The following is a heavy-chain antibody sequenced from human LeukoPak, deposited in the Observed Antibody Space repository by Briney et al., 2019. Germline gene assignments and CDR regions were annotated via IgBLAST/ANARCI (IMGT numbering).Heavy chain of an antibody. CDR2: IYPGDSDT. CDR1: GYSFTNYW. J-gene: IGHJ4*02. D-gene: IGHD3-10*01. V-gene: IGHV5-51*01. CDR3: ARPSSYYATPRYFDY. Sequence: HGESLKILCNGSGYSFTNYWSVGVRQMPGKGLEWMGIIYPGDSDTRYSPSFQGQVTISADKSISTAYLQWSSLKASDTAMYYCARPSSYYATPRYFDYWGQGTLVTVSS.